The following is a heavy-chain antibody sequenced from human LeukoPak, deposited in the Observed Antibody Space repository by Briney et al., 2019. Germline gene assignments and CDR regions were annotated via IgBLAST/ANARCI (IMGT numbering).Heavy chain of an antibody. Sequence: ASVKVSFKASGYTFTSYGISWVRQAPGQGLEWMGWISAYNDNTNYAQKLQGRATMTTDTSTSTAYMELRSLRSDDTAVYYCARVHYDILTGYSYFDYWGQGTLVTVSS. D-gene: IGHD3-9*01. J-gene: IGHJ4*02. V-gene: IGHV1-18*01. CDR3: ARVHYDILTGYSYFDY. CDR2: ISAYNDNT. CDR1: GYTFTSYG.